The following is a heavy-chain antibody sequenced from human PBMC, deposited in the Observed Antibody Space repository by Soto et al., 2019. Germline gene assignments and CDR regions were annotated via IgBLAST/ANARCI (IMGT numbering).Heavy chain of an antibody. Sequence: QVQLVESGGGVVQPGRSLRLSCAASGFTFSSYGMHWVRQAPGKGLEWVAGISYDGSNKYYADSVKGRFTISRDNSKNTLYLQMNSLRAEDTAVYYCAKDGDSGAILSYYYYYGMDVWGQGTTVTVSS. CDR3: AKDGDSGAILSYYYYYGMDV. D-gene: IGHD2-15*01. V-gene: IGHV3-30*18. J-gene: IGHJ6*02. CDR2: ISYDGSNK. CDR1: GFTFSSYG.